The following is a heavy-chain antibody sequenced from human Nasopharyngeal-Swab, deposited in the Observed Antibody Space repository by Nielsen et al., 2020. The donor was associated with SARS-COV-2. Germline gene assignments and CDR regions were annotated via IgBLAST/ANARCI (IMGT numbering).Heavy chain of an antibody. J-gene: IGHJ4*02. CDR3: ARAPSGISLPYYFDF. CDR1: GYTFSNFW. Sequence: GESLKISCEGSGYTFSNFWIGRVRQTPDKGRDWVGIIYPGDTNTKYSQSFRGQVTITADTSIDTAYLQWTSLEASDTATYYCARAPSGISLPYYFDFWGQGTLVTVSS. CDR2: IYPGDTNT. V-gene: IGHV5-51*01. D-gene: IGHD4-23*01.